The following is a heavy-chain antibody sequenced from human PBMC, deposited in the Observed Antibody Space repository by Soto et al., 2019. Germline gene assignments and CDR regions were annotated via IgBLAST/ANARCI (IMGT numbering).Heavy chain of an antibody. Sequence: QVQLQESGPGLVKPSGTLSLTCAVSGGSISSSNWWSWVRQPPGKGLEWIGEIYHSGSTNYNPSLKSRVTISVDTSKNQFSLKLSSVTAADTAVYYCARGSGMVRGVIITPRPTLFHYWGQGTLVTVSS. CDR1: GGSISSSNW. D-gene: IGHD3-10*01. CDR2: IYHSGST. CDR3: ARGSGMVRGVIITPRPTLFHY. V-gene: IGHV4-4*02. J-gene: IGHJ4*02.